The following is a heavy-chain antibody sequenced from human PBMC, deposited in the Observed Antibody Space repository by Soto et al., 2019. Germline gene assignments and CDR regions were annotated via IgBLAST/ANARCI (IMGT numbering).Heavy chain of an antibody. J-gene: IGHJ2*01. Sequence: PSETLSLTCAVSSGSISSSNWWSWVRQPPGKGLEWIGEIYHSGSTNYNPSLKSRVTISVDKSKNQFSLKLSSVTAADTAVYYCASGPHHYDFWSVYKTTNSYFDLWGLGNLLTVSS. CDR2: IYHSGST. D-gene: IGHD3-3*01. CDR3: ASGPHHYDFWSVYKTTNSYFDL. CDR1: SGSISSSNW. V-gene: IGHV4-4*02.